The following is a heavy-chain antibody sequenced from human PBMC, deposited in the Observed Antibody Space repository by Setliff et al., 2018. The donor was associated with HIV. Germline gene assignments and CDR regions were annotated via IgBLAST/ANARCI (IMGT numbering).Heavy chain of an antibody. J-gene: IGHJ3*02. V-gene: IGHV3-48*01. CDR2: ISSSGSTT. D-gene: IGHD2-21*01. CDR3: AKHFLLWSNAFHI. CDR1: GFTLNSFG. Sequence: QPGGSLRLSCAASGFTLNSFGMNWVRQAPGKGLECIAYISSSGSTTYYADSVQGRFTISRDIAENSLHLQMNSLRAEDTAVYYCAKHFLLWSNAFHIWGQGTMVTVSS.